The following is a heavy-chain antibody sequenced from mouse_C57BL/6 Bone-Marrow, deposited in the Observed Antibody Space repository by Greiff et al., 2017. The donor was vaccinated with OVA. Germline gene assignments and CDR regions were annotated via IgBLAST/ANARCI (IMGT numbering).Heavy chain of an antibody. Sequence: EVQLQQSGGGLVKPGGSLKLSCAASGFTFSDYGMHWVRQAPEKGLEWVAYISSGSSTIYYADTVKGRFTISRDNAKNTLFLQMTSLRSEDTAMYYCARGTTAAYWGQGTLVTVSA. CDR3: ARGTTAAY. V-gene: IGHV5-17*01. D-gene: IGHD1-2*01. CDR1: GFTFSDYG. J-gene: IGHJ3*01. CDR2: ISSGSSTI.